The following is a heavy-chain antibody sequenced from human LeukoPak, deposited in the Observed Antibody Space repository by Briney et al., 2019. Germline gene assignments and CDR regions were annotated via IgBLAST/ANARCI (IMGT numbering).Heavy chain of an antibody. CDR2: IYTTGGT. CDR3: TTEAWDY. CDR1: GFTANTNY. Sequence: PGGSLRLSCAASGFTANTNYMSWVRQAPGKGLEWVSVIYTTGGTYYADSVKGRFTISRDNSKNTLYLQMNNLRVEDTAVYYCTTEAWDYWGQGTRVTVSS. V-gene: IGHV3-66*01. J-gene: IGHJ4*02.